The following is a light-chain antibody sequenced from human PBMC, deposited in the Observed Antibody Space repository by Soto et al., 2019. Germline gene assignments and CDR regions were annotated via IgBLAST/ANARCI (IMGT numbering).Light chain of an antibody. CDR1: QSVASSY. V-gene: IGKV3-20*01. CDR2: SAS. Sequence: EVVLTQSPGTLSLSPGERVTLSCRASQSVASSYLAWYQQKPGRAPRLLFYSASSRATGIPDRFSGSGSGTDFTLTISRLEPEDFAVYYCQQYNDWPRTFGGGTRVEIK. CDR3: QQYNDWPRT. J-gene: IGKJ4*01.